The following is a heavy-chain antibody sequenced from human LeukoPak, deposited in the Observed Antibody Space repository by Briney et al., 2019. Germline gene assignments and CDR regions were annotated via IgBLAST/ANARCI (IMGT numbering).Heavy chain of an antibody. CDR2: INSGGNTI. D-gene: IGHD2-2*01. V-gene: IGHV3-11*01. Sequence: GGSLRLSCTASGFSFSSYSMIWVRQAPGKGLEWVSYINSGGNTIHYAGSVKGRFTISRDNARNSLYLQMNSLRAEDTAVYYCAKDLVPAAIYYDAFDIWGQGTMVTVSS. CDR1: GFSFSSYS. J-gene: IGHJ3*02. CDR3: AKDLVPAAIYYDAFDI.